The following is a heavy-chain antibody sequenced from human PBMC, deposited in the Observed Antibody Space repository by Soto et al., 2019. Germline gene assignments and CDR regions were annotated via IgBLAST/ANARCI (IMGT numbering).Heavy chain of an antibody. CDR1: GFTFSNAW. J-gene: IGHJ4*01. D-gene: IGHD4-4*01. V-gene: IGHV3-15*07. CDR3: TTDSYITVTPVRLDY. CDR2: VKSKTHGGTT. Sequence: EVQLVESGGGLVKPGGSLTLSCAASGFTFSNAWINWVRQAPGKGLEWVGRVKSKTHGGTTDFGASVKGRFAISRDDSISMAFRRMNSLKIEDTSVYYCTTDSYITVTPVRLDYWCHVTLVTASS.